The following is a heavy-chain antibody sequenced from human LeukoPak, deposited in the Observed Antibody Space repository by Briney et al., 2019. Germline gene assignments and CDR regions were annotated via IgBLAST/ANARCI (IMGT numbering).Heavy chain of an antibody. CDR3: AKATGYLL. Sequence: GGSLRLSCAASGFTFSSYEMNWVRQAPGKGLEWASAISGSGYSTYYADSVKGRFTISRDNAKNSLYLQMNSLRAEDTAVYYCAKATGYLLWGQGTLVTVSS. D-gene: IGHD1-14*01. CDR1: GFTFSSYE. V-gene: IGHV3-23*01. J-gene: IGHJ4*02. CDR2: ISGSGYST.